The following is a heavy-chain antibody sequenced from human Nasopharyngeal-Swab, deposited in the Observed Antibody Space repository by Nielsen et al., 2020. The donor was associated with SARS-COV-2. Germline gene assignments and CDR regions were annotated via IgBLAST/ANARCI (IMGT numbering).Heavy chain of an antibody. D-gene: IGHD3-22*01. Sequence: PRKGLEWIGYIYYSGSINYNPSLKSRVTISVDTSKNQFSLKLSSVTAADTAVYYCARVGTYYYDSSGHLNYYYYYYMDVWGKGTTVTVSS. J-gene: IGHJ6*03. CDR2: IYYSGSI. V-gene: IGHV4-59*01. CDR3: ARVGTYYYDSSGHLNYYYYYYMDV.